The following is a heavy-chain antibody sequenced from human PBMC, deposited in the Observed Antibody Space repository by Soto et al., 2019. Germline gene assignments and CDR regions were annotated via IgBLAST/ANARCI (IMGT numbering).Heavy chain of an antibody. D-gene: IGHD3-3*01. CDR3: AKGDLDFWSGYYDY. J-gene: IGHJ4*02. CDR1: GFTFDDYA. V-gene: IGHV3-9*01. Sequence: EVPLVESGGGLVQPGRSLRLSCAASGFTFDDYAMHWVRQAPGKGLEWVSGISWNSGSIGYADSVKGRFTISRDNAKNSLYLQMNSLRAEDTALYYCAKGDLDFWSGYYDYWGQGTLVTVSS. CDR2: ISWNSGSI.